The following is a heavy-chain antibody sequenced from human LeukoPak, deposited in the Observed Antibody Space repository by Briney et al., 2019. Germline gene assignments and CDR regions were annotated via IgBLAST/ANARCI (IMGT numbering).Heavy chain of an antibody. J-gene: IGHJ4*02. CDR2: ITPSGGT. CDR1: GYTFTSYA. Sequence: ASVKVSCKTSGYTFTSYAIHWVRQAPGQGLEWMGWITPSGGTNYPQKFQGRVAITWDTSITTAYMDLSRLTSDDTAVYYCARDRYGDGFAHLDYWGQGALVTVSS. D-gene: IGHD5-24*01. V-gene: IGHV1-2*02. CDR3: ARDRYGDGFAHLDY.